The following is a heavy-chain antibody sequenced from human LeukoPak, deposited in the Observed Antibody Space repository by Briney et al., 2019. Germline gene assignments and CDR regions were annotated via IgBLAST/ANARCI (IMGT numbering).Heavy chain of an antibody. V-gene: IGHV3-48*03. Sequence: GGSLRLSCAASGFTFSSYEMNWVCQAPGKGLEWVSYISSSGSTIYYADSVKGRFTISRDNAKNSLYLQMNSLRAEDTAVYYCARDRGSRPYFHDGMDVWGQGTTVTVSS. J-gene: IGHJ6*02. CDR2: ISSSGSTI. CDR1: GFTFSSYE. D-gene: IGHD1-26*01. CDR3: ARDRGSRPYFHDGMDV.